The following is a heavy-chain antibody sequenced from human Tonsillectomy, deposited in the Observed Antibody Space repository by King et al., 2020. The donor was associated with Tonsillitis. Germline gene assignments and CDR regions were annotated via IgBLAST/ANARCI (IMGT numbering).Heavy chain of an antibody. J-gene: IGHJ6*03. CDR3: AREPSYNYYMDV. Sequence: EVQLVESGGDLVQPGGSLRLSCAASGFTFSSYWMHWVRQAPGKGLVWVSRINSDGSGTSYADSVKGRFTISRDNAKNTLYLQMNSLRAEDTAVNYCAREPSYNYYMDVWGKGSTVTVSS. V-gene: IGHV3-74*01. CDR1: GFTFSSYW. CDR2: INSDGSGT.